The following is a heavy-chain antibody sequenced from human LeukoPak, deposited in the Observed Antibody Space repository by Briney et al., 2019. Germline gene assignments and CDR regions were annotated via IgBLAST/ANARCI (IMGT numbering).Heavy chain of an antibody. J-gene: IGHJ4*02. Sequence: SETLSLTCTVSGGSVSTDYWSWIRQPPGKGLEWIGYISYSGGTNYNPSLKSRVTMSVDTSKKQFSLKLSSVTAADTAVYYCARYQDGGYSLDYWGQGTLVTVSS. CDR1: GGSVSTDY. V-gene: IGHV4-59*08. CDR3: ARYQDGGYSLDY. CDR2: ISYSGGT. D-gene: IGHD5-12*01.